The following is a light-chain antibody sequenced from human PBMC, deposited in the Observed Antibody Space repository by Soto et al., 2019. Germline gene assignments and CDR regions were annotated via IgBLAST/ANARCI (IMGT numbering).Light chain of an antibody. J-gene: IGKJ1*01. Sequence: AIQITQSPSSLSASVGDRVTITCRASQGIRNDLGWYQQKPGKAPKLLIYAASSLQSGVPSRFGGSGSGTDFTLTISSXQPEDFATYYCLQDYNYPRTFGQGTKVDIK. CDR2: AAS. CDR3: LQDYNYPRT. CDR1: QGIRND. V-gene: IGKV1-6*01.